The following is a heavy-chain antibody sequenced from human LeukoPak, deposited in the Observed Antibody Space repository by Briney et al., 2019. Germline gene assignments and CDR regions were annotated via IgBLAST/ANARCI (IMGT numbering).Heavy chain of an antibody. CDR2: ISASNGNT. CDR3: AGDRAVVVIAAPAY. J-gene: IGHJ4*02. CDR1: DYTFSNYG. V-gene: IGHV1-18*01. Sequence: ASVKVSCKGFDYTFSNYGVSWVRQAPGQGLEWMGWISASNGNTKYAQNFQGRITMTTDTSTSTAYMELRGLRSDDTAVYYCAGDRAVVVIAAPAYWGQGTLVIVSS. D-gene: IGHD2-15*01.